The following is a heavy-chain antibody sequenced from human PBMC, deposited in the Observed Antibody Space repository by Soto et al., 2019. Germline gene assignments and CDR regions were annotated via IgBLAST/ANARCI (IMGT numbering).Heavy chain of an antibody. CDR3: ARGGQDIVVVPAASPYYYYGLDV. CDR1: GFSFSDYY. J-gene: IGHJ6*02. CDR2: ITSGSTI. D-gene: IGHD2-2*01. Sequence: QVQLVESGGGLVKPGGSLRLSCAASGFSFSDYYFNWIRQAPGKGLEWVSYITSGSTIYYADSVKGRFIISRDNAKKSLYLEMNSLRAEDTAVYYCARGGQDIVVVPAASPYYYYGLDVWGQGTTVTVSS. V-gene: IGHV3-11*01.